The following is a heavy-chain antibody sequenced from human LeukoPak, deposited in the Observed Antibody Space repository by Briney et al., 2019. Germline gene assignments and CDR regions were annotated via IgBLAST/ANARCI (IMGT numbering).Heavy chain of an antibody. D-gene: IGHD3-3*02. V-gene: IGHV3-33*01. CDR1: TFTFNAIR. J-gene: IGHJ4*02. Sequence: GGSVRFSCSASTFTFNAIRRHRLRQAPGKGLEWVAVIWYDGTNKYYADSVKGRFTISRDNSKNTLYLQMNSLRAEDTAVYYWARRRRMHLAYRLFWGRGPLVTVSS. CDR3: ARRRRMHLAYRLF. CDR2: IWYDGTNK.